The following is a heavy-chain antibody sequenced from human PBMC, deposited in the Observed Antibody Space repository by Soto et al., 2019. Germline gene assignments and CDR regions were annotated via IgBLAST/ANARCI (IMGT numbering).Heavy chain of an antibody. CDR3: AKGENPLPSMIVVVITDFDY. J-gene: IGHJ4*02. V-gene: IGHV3-23*01. CDR2: ISGSGGST. CDR1: GFSFSSYA. Sequence: PGGSLRLSCAASGFSFSSYAMSWVRQAPGKGLEWVSAISGSGGSTYYADSVKGRFTISRDNSKNTLYLQMNSLRAEDTAVYYCAKGENPLPSMIVVVITDFDYWGQGTLVTVSS. D-gene: IGHD3-22*01.